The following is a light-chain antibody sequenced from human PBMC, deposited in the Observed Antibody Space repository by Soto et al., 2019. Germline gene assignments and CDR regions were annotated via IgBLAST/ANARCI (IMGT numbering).Light chain of an antibody. CDR3: ATWDDGLNGPV. CDR1: SSNLGNNA. CDR2: YDD. V-gene: IGLV1-36*01. Sequence: QSVLTQPPSVSEAPRQRVTISCSGSSSNLGNNAVNWYQQLPGKAPTLLIYYDDLLASGVSDRFSGSKSGTSASLAISGLQSEDEADYSCATWDDGLNGPVFGGGTKLTVL. J-gene: IGLJ2*01.